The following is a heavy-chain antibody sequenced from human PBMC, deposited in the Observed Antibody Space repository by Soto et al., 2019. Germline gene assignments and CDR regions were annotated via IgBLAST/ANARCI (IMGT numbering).Heavy chain of an antibody. CDR2: ISAYNGNT. Sequence: QVQLVQSGAEVKKPGASVKVSCKASGYTFTSYGISWVRQAPGQGLEWMGWISAYNGNTNYAQKLPGRVTMTTATSTSTAYMELRSLRADDTAVYYCARGGAHQPLYRGYDYYGMDVWGQGTTVTVSS. V-gene: IGHV1-18*04. CDR3: ARGGAHQPLYRGYDYYGMDV. D-gene: IGHD2-2*02. CDR1: GYTFTSYG. J-gene: IGHJ6*02.